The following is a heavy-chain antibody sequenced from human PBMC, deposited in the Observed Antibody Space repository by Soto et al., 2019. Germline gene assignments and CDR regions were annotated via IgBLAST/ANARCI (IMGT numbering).Heavy chain of an antibody. J-gene: IGHJ5*02. CDR1: GFSLSTSGVG. CDR3: KHTQYVNSFDP. CDR2: IYWDDDK. Sequence: QITLKESGPTLVKPTQTLTLTCTFSGFSLSTSGVGVGWIRQPPGKALEWLALIYWDDDKRYSPSLKSRLTINNVTFKNQVVLTMTNMDPSHQSTYFCKHTQYVNSFDPWGQGTLVTVSS. V-gene: IGHV2-5*02. D-gene: IGHD3-16*01.